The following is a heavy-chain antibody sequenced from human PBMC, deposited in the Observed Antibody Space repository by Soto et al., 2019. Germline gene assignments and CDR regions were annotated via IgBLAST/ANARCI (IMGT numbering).Heavy chain of an antibody. Sequence: GTSVEVSCEACGDRFAGYYRHWVRQAPGQGLEWMGWINPNSGGTNYAQKFQGWVTMTRDTSISTAYMELSRLRSDDTAVYYCARGSWHYGSGSYYTIRPAAFDIWGQGTIVTVS. V-gene: IGHV1-2*04. CDR2: INPNSGGT. CDR3: ARGSWHYGSGSYYTIRPAAFDI. J-gene: IGHJ3*02. D-gene: IGHD3-10*01. CDR1: GDRFAGYY.